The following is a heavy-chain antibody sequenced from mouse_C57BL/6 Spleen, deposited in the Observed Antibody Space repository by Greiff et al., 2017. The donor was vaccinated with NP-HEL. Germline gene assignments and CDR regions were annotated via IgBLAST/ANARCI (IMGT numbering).Heavy chain of an antibody. J-gene: IGHJ2*01. Sequence: QVQLQQPGAELVMPGASVKLSCKASGYTFTSYWMHWVKQRPGQGLEWIGEIDPSDSYTNYNQKFKGKSTLTVDKSSSTAYMQLSSLTSEDSAVYYCARSGDPLITTVVEAPVYWGQGTTLTVSS. CDR1: GYTFTSYW. CDR3: ARSGDPLITTVVEAPVY. CDR2: IDPSDSYT. D-gene: IGHD1-1*01. V-gene: IGHV1-69*01.